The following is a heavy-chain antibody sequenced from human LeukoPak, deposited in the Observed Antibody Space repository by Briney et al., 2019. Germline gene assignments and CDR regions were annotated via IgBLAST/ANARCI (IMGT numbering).Heavy chain of an antibody. J-gene: IGHJ5*02. CDR3: ARGRYLLWFGVNWFDP. CDR2: INHSGST. CDR1: GGSFSGYY. D-gene: IGHD3-10*01. V-gene: IGHV4-34*01. Sequence: PSETLSLTCAVYGGSFSGYYWSWMRQPPGKGLEWIGEINHSGSTNYNPSLKSRVTISVDTSKNQLSLKLSSVTAADTAVYYCARGRYLLWFGVNWFDPWGQGTLVTVSS.